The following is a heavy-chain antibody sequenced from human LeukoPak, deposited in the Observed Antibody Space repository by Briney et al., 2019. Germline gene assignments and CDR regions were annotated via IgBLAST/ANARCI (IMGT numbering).Heavy chain of an antibody. D-gene: IGHD6-13*01. CDR2: INHSGST. CDR3: ALYPYSSSWYGRDY. Sequence: MSSETLSLTCAVYGGSFSGYYWSWIRQPPGKGLEWIGEINHSGSTNYNPSLKSRVTISVDTSKNQFSLKLSSVTAADTAVYYCALYPYSSSWYGRDYWGQGTLVTVSS. CDR1: GGSFSGYY. V-gene: IGHV4-34*01. J-gene: IGHJ4*02.